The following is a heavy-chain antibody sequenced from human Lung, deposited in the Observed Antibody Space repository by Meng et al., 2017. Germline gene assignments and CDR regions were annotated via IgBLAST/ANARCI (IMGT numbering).Heavy chain of an antibody. Sequence: QLQPQRLGAGLFMAPAALSLKYAVYAGSVSGNDWSWIRQPPGKGLEWIGEINHSGSTNYNPSLKSPATISVETSKSQFSLKLGSVTAADTAVYYCARGAGGRQWLALSGFRYFDYWGQGTLVTVSS. J-gene: IGHJ4*02. D-gene: IGHD6-19*01. CDR3: ARGAGGRQWLALSGFRYFDY. CDR1: AGSVSGND. CDR2: INHSGST. V-gene: IGHV4-34*01.